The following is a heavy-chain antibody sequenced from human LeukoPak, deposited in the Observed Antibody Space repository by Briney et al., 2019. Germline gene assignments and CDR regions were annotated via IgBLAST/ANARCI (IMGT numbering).Heavy chain of an antibody. CDR1: GXTXXXYA. CDR2: ISWNSGSI. Sequence: SGXTXXXYAMHWIRHAPGKGLEWVSGISWNSGSIDYADSVKGRFTISRDNAKNSLYLQMNSLRAEDTALYYCAKERYTAMGAFDYWGQGTLVTVSS. D-gene: IGHD5-18*01. J-gene: IGHJ4*02. CDR3: AKERYTAMGAFDY. V-gene: IGHV3-9*01.